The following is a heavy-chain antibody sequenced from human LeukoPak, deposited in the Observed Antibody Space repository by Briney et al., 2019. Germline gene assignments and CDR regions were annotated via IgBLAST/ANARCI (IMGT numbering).Heavy chain of an antibody. D-gene: IGHD3-22*01. V-gene: IGHV4-4*02. J-gene: IGHJ4*02. CDR2: IYHSGST. Sequence: SGTLSLTCAVSGGSISSSNWWSWVRQPPGKGLEWIGEIYHSGSTNYNPSLKSRVSISVDTSKNQFSLKLSSVTAADTAVYHCARGLGYYDSSVGYWGQGTLVTVSS. CDR1: GGSISSSNW. CDR3: ARGLGYYDSSVGY.